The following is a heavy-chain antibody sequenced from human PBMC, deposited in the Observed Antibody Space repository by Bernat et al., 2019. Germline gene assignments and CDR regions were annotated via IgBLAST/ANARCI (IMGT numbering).Heavy chain of an antibody. CDR1: GITFSSYW. CDR2: INQEGSEK. Sequence: EVQLVESGGGLVQPGGSLRLSCAASGITFSSYWMSWVRQAPGKGLEWVANINQEGSEKYYVDSVKGRFTFSRDNAKSSLFLQMNSLSAEDTAVYYCARLHRDSNWLDPWGQGTLVTVSS. J-gene: IGHJ5*02. V-gene: IGHV3-7*03. D-gene: IGHD3-3*01. CDR3: ARLHRDSNWLDP.